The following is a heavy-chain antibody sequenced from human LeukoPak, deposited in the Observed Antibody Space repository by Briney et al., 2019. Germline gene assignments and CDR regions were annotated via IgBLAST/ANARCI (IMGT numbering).Heavy chain of an antibody. CDR2: IYFSGTT. Sequence: DYSMSWVRQPPGKGLEWIGYIYFSGTTYYNPSLRSRVSISVDTSKNQFFLKLTSVTAADTAVYYCAREMATTTHFDYWGQGTLVTVSS. J-gene: IGHJ4*02. CDR1: DYS. D-gene: IGHD5-24*01. V-gene: IGHV4-30-4*08. CDR3: AREMATTTHFDY.